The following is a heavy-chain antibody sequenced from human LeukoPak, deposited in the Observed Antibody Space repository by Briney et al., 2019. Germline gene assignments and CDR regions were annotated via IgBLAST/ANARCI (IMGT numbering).Heavy chain of an antibody. CDR2: IYTSGRT. Sequence: PSETLSLTCTVSGGSISSYYWSWIRQPAGKGLEWIGRIYTSGRTNYNPSLKSRVTMSVDTSKNQFSLKLSSVTAADTAVYYCARVGDSSGYYYGNFAEYFQHWGQGTLVTVSS. J-gene: IGHJ1*01. CDR3: ARVGDSSGYYYGNFAEYFQH. CDR1: GGSISSYY. V-gene: IGHV4-4*07. D-gene: IGHD3-22*01.